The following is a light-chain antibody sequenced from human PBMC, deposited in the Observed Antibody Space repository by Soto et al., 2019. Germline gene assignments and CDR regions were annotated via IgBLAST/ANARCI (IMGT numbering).Light chain of an antibody. CDR3: QQYNVFAT. CDR1: QSISSY. CDR2: NAS. J-gene: IGKJ1*01. Sequence: DSQMTQSPSSLSPSVGDRVTITCRASQSISSYLNWYQQKPGKAPKLLIYNASTLESGVPSRFSGSGSGTEFTFTISSLQPDDFAIYYCQQYNVFATFGQGTKVDNK. V-gene: IGKV1-5*03.